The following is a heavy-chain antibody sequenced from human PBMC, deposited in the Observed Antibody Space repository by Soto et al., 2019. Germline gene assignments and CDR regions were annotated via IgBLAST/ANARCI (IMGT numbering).Heavy chain of an antibody. V-gene: IGHV1-3*01. CDR2: INAGNGNT. CDR3: ARTLSSGYLLGY. J-gene: IGHJ4*02. Sequence: ASVKVSCKASGYTFPGYAMHWVRQAPGQRLEWMGWINAGNGNTKYSQKFQGRVTITRDTPASTAYMELSSLRSEDTAVYYCARTLSSGYLLGYWGRGTLVTVSS. D-gene: IGHD3-22*01. CDR1: GYTFPGYA.